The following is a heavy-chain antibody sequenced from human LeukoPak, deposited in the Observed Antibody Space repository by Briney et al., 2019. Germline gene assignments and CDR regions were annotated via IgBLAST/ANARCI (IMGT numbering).Heavy chain of an antibody. D-gene: IGHD5-18*01. CDR1: GFTFSSYS. V-gene: IGHV3-53*04. CDR2: IYSGGST. CDR3: ARWGTAMGFDY. Sequence: PGGSLRLSCAASGFTFSSYSMTWVRQAPGKGLEWVSVIYSGGSTYYADSVKGRFTISRHNSKNTLYLQMNSLRAEDTAVYYCARWGTAMGFDYWGQGTLVTVSS. J-gene: IGHJ4*02.